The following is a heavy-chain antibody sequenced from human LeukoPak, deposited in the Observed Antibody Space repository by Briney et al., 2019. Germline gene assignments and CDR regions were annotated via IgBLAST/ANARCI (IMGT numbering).Heavy chain of an antibody. CDR3: ARLAYDSSGYYGFDY. D-gene: IGHD3-22*01. CDR2: IYYSGST. CDR1: GGSISSYY. J-gene: IGHJ4*02. Sequence: SETLSLTCTVSGGSISSYYWSWIRQPPGKGLEWIGYIYYSGSTNYNPSLKSRVTISVDKSKNQFSLKLSSVTAADTAVYYCARLAYDSSGYYGFDYWGQGTLVTVSS. V-gene: IGHV4-59*12.